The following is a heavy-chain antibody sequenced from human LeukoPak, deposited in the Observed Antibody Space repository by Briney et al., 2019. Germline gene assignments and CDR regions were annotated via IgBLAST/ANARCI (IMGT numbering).Heavy chain of an antibody. CDR3: ASLEIVESGMDV. Sequence: PGGSLRLSCAASGFTFSSYSMNWVRQAPGKGLEWVSSISSSSSYIYYADSVKGRFTISRDNAKNSLYLQMNSLRIEDPAVYYCASLEIVESGMDVWGQGTTVTVFS. D-gene: IGHD2/OR15-2a*01. CDR2: ISSSSSYI. CDR1: GFTFSSYS. J-gene: IGHJ6*02. V-gene: IGHV3-21*01.